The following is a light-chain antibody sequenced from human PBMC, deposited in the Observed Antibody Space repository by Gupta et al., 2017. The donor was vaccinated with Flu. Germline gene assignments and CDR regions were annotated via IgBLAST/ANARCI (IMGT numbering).Light chain of an antibody. CDR1: SSDVGGYNY. Sequence: QSALTQPPSASGSPGQSITISCTGTSSDVGGYNYVSWYQQHPGNAPKLMIYEVNKRPSGVPDRFSGSKSGTTASLTVSGLQADDDADYYCSSHAGTNNWVFGTGTRLTVL. V-gene: IGLV2-8*01. J-gene: IGLJ1*01. CDR2: EVN. CDR3: SSHAGTNNWV.